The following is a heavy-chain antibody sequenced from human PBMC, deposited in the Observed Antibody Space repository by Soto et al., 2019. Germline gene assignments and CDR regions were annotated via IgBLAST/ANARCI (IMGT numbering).Heavy chain of an antibody. CDR2: INPNSGGT. CDR3: AAMGSYYYYGMDV. Sequence: ASVKVSCKASGYTFTGYYMHWVRQAPGQGLEWMGWINPNSGGTNYAQKSQGRVTMTRDTSISTAYMELSRLRSDDTAVYYCAAMGSYYYYGMDVWGQGTTVTVSS. J-gene: IGHJ6*02. D-gene: IGHD5-18*01. V-gene: IGHV1-2*02. CDR1: GYTFTGYY.